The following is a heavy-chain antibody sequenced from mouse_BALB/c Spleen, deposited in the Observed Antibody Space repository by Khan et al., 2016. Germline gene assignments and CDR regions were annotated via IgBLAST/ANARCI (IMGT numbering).Heavy chain of an antibody. CDR3: ARSMITTGFAY. D-gene: IGHD2-4*01. CDR1: GYSITSDYA. Sequence: EVQLQESGPGLVKPSQSLSLTCTVTGYSITSDYAWNWIRQFPGNKLEWMGYISYTGSTSYNPSLKSRISITRDTSKNQFFLQLNSVTTEDTATYYSARSMITTGFAYWGQGTLVTVSA. J-gene: IGHJ3*01. V-gene: IGHV3-2*02. CDR2: ISYTGST.